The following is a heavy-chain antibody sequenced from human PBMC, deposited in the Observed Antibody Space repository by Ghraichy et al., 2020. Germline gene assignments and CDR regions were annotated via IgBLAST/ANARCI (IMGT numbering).Heavy chain of an antibody. CDR1: GFTFSSYE. J-gene: IGHJ4*02. Sequence: GGSLRLSCAASGFTFSSYEMNWVRQAPGKGLEWVSYISSSGSTIYYADSVKGRFTISRDNAKNSLYLQMNSLRAEDTAVYYCARDSPSNSSGWYWGYWGQGTLVTVSS. CDR2: ISSSGSTI. D-gene: IGHD6-19*01. CDR3: ARDSPSNSSGWYWGY. V-gene: IGHV3-48*03.